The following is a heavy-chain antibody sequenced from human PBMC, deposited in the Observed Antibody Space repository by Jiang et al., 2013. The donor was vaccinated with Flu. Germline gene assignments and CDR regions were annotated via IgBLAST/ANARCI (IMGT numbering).Heavy chain of an antibody. Sequence: GSGLVKPSETLSLTCTVSGGSISNNHWSWIRQSPGKGLEWIGYIYKSGNTNYNPSLKSRVTVSGDTSKNQFSLRLSSLTAADTAVYYCARVSNPIGVYFDWLAGYYFDYWGQGALVTVSS. CDR1: GGSISNNH. D-gene: IGHD3-9*01. J-gene: IGHJ4*02. CDR2: IYKSGNT. CDR3: ARVSNPIGVYFDWLAGYYFDY. V-gene: IGHV4-59*01.